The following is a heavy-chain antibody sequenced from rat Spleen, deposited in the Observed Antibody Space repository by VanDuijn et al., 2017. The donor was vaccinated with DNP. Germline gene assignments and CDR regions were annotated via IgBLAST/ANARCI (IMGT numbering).Heavy chain of an antibody. CDR2: IKAKSNNYAT. D-gene: IGHD3-7*01. CDR1: GFTFNNYW. CDR3: LSDFL. Sequence: EVQLVETGGDLVQPGRSLKVSCVVSGFTFNNYWMTWIRQVPGKGLEWVAQIKAKSNNYATYYAESVKGRFTISRDDSKSTVYLQMNSLKEEDTAIYYCLSDFLWGQGTLVTVSS. J-gene: IGHJ3*01. V-gene: IGHV6-8*01.